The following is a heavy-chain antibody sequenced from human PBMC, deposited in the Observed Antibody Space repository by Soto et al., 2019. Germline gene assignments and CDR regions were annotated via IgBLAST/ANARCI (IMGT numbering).Heavy chain of an antibody. CDR2: IKQDGSEK. CDR1: GFTFSSYW. CDR3: AREGCSSTSCLYFQH. V-gene: IGHV3-7*01. Sequence: GGSLRLSCVASGFTFSSYWMSWVRQAPGKGLEWVANIKQDGSEKYYVDSVKGRFTISRDNAKNSLYLQMNSLRAEDTAVYYCAREGCSSTSCLYFQHWGQGTLVTVSS. J-gene: IGHJ1*01. D-gene: IGHD2-2*01.